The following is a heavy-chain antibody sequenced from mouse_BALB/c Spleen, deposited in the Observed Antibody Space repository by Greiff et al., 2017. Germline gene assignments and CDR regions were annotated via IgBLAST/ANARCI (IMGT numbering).Heavy chain of an antibody. J-gene: IGHJ1*01. D-gene: IGHD2-4*01. V-gene: IGHV5-6-5*01. CDR3: ARGITTAYFDV. CDR2: ISSGGST. Sequence: EVQLQESGGGLVKPGGSLKLSCAASGFTFSSYAMSWVRQTPEKRLEWVASISSGGSTYYPDSVKGRFTISRDNARNILYLQMSSLRSEDTAMYYCARGITTAYFDVWGAGTTVTVSS. CDR1: GFTFSSYA.